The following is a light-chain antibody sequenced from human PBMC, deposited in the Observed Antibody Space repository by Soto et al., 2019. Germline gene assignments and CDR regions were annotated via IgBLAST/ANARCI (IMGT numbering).Light chain of an antibody. CDR1: QGISNN. J-gene: IGKJ3*01. Sequence: DIQMTQSPSSLSASVGDRVTITCRASQGISNNLAWYQQKPGKVPKLLIYAASTLHSGVPSRFSCSGSGTDFTLTISSLQPEDVATYYCQKYNSGPPFTFGPGTKVDIK. CDR2: AAS. CDR3: QKYNSGPPFT. V-gene: IGKV1-27*01.